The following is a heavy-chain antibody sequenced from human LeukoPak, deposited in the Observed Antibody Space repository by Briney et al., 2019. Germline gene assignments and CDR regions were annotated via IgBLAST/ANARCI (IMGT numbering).Heavy chain of an antibody. CDR3: ARLVGANN. CDR1: GFTFSDHD. J-gene: IGHJ4*02. D-gene: IGHD1-26*01. V-gene: IGHV3-72*01. Sequence: GGSLRLSCAASGFTFSDHDMDWVRQAPGKGLGWVGRVRKKTNSYTTEYAASVKGRFTISRDDSQNSLYLQMNSLTAEDTAVYYCARLVGANNWGQGTLVIVSS. CDR2: VRKKTNSYTT.